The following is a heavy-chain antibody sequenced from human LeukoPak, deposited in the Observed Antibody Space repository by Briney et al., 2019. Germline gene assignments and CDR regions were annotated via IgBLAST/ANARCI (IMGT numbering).Heavy chain of an antibody. Sequence: ASVKVSCKASGYTFTNYAFGWVRQAPGQGLEWMGWISAYNGVRNYAQNFQGRVTMTTDTSTSTAFMELRSLRSDDAAVYYCAIDDSVSLNWFDPWGQGTLVTVSS. CDR3: AIDDSVSLNWFDP. CDR1: GYTFTNYA. D-gene: IGHD1-26*01. CDR2: ISAYNGVR. V-gene: IGHV1-18*01. J-gene: IGHJ5*02.